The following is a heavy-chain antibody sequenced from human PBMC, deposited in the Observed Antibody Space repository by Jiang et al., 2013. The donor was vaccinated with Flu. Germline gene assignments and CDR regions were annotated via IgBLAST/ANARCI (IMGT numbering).Heavy chain of an antibody. CDR3: AGDYSNSPEIQNWFDS. D-gene: IGHD6-6*01. CDR2: IYFSGRT. CDR1: GGSISSGGYY. Sequence: GPGLVKPSQTSSLTCTVSGGSISSGGYYWNWIRQHPGKGLEWIGYIYFSGRTLYNPSLRSRVTISVDTSKNQFSLKLSSVTAADTAVYYCAGDYSNSPEIQNWFDSWGQGTLVTVSS. J-gene: IGHJ5*01. V-gene: IGHV4-31*03.